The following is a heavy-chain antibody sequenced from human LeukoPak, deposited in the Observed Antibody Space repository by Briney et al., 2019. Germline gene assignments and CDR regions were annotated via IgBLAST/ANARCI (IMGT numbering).Heavy chain of an antibody. Sequence: SETLSLTCTVSGGSMSSSSYYWGWIRQPPGKGLEWIGSIYYSGSTYYHPSLKSRVTIYVDTSKNQFSLKRGSVSAADTAVFDCARARSGIAGFDPRGPRTPVTASS. CDR1: GGSMSSSSYY. CDR2: IYYSGST. CDR3: ARARSGIAGFDP. J-gene: IGHJ5*02. D-gene: IGHD6-13*01. V-gene: IGHV4-39*01.